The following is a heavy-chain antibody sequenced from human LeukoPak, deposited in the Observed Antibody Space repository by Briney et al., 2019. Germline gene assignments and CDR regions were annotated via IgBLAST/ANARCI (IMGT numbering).Heavy chain of an antibody. CDR3: AKAGPYCSSTSCYTGY. J-gene: IGHJ4*02. CDR2: ISGSGGST. Sequence: GGSLRLSCAASGFSSSSYAMSWVRQAPGKGLEWVSAISGSGGSTYYADSVKGRFTISRDNSKNTLYLQMNSLRAEDTAVYYCAKAGPYCSSTSCYTGYWGQGTLVTVSS. CDR1: GFSSSSYA. V-gene: IGHV3-23*01. D-gene: IGHD2-2*02.